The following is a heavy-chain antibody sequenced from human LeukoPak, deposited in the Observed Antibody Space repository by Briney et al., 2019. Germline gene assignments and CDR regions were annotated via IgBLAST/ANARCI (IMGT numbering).Heavy chain of an antibody. CDR1: GGSISTYY. CDR2: IYYSGST. V-gene: IGHV4-59*01. J-gene: IGHJ4*02. CDR3: ARGFHTEQQLEVFAY. D-gene: IGHD1-1*01. Sequence: SSETLSLTCTVSGGSISTYYWSWIRQPPGKGLEWIGFIYYSGSTNYNPSLKSRVTISVDTSKNQFSLKLTSVTAADTAVYYCARGFHTEQQLEVFAYWGQGTLVTVSS.